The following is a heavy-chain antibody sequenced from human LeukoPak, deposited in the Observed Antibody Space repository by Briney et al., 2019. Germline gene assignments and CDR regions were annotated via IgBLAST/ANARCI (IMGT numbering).Heavy chain of an antibody. CDR1: GFTFSSYS. CDR2: ISSSSSYI. V-gene: IGHV3-21*01. Sequence: GGSLRLSCAASGFTFSSYSMNWVRQAPGKGLEWVSSISSSSSYIYYADSVKGRFTISRDNAKNSLYLQMNSLRAEDTAVYYCARAPQTTVTAYVDWGQGTLVTVSS. D-gene: IGHD4-11*01. CDR3: ARAPQTTVTAYVD. J-gene: IGHJ4*02.